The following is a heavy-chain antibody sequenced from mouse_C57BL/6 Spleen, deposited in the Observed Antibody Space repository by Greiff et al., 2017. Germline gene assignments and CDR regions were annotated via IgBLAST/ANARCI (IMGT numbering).Heavy chain of an antibody. CDR2: IYPGSGNT. CDR1: GYTFTDYY. CDR3: AEEQLRLAWFAY. Sequence: VQLQQPGAELVRPGTSVKLSCTASGYTFTDYYINWVKQRPGQGLEWIARIYPGSGNTYYNEKFKGKTTLTGEKYTRTAYMQLSSRTSEDAAVYFFAEEQLRLAWFAYWGQGTLVTVSA. D-gene: IGHD3-2*02. V-gene: IGHV1-76*01. J-gene: IGHJ3*01.